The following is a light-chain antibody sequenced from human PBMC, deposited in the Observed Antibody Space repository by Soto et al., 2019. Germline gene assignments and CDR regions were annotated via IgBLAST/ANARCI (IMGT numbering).Light chain of an antibody. J-gene: IGKJ2*01. V-gene: IGKV1-27*01. CDR2: AAS. CDR1: QDISDY. CDR3: QQSYSTLYT. Sequence: DIQMTQSPSSLSASVGDRVTITCRASQDISDYLAWYQQKPGQVPNLLISAASTLQSGVPSRFRGSASGTDFTLTIAGLQPDDFATYYCQQSYSTLYTFGQGTKVDIK.